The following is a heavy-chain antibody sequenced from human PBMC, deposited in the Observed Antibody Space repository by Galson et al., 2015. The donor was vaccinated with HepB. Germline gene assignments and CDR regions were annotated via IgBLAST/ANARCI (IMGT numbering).Heavy chain of an antibody. CDR1: GYTFTSYY. CDR2: INPSGGST. Sequence: SVKVSCKASGYTFTSYYMHWVRQAPGQGLEWMGIINPSGGSTSYAQKLQGRVTMTRDTSTSTVYMELSSLRSEDTAVYYCAREWSRADNWFDPWGQGTLVTVSS. V-gene: IGHV1-46*04. CDR3: AREWSRADNWFDP. D-gene: IGHD2-15*01. J-gene: IGHJ5*02.